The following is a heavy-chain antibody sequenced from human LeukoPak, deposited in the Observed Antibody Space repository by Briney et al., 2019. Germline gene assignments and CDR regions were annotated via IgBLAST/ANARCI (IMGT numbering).Heavy chain of an antibody. D-gene: IGHD3-22*01. Sequence: SETLSLTCTVSGGSISSYYWNWIRQPPGKGLEWIGYIYYSGSTNYNPSLKSRVAISVDTSKNQFSLRPSSVTAADTAVYYCARGVTTYYYDSSGYRRNWFDPWGQGTLVTVSS. CDR3: ARGVTTYYYDSSGYRRNWFDP. J-gene: IGHJ5*02. V-gene: IGHV4-59*08. CDR2: IYYSGST. CDR1: GGSISSYY.